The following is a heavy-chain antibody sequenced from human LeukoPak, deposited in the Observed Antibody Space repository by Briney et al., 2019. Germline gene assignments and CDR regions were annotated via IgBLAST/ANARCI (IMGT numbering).Heavy chain of an antibody. Sequence: PGGSLRLSCAASGFSFADYAMHWVRHIPGKGLECVAHIHADGGRTFYADSVKGRFTVSRDNGKNSLFLQMDSLTSDDTALYYCSTWAFYHGLDVWGQGATVSVSS. CDR2: IHADGGRT. V-gene: IGHV3-43*02. CDR3: STWAFYHGLDV. J-gene: IGHJ6*02. D-gene: IGHD2/OR15-2a*01. CDR1: GFSFADYA.